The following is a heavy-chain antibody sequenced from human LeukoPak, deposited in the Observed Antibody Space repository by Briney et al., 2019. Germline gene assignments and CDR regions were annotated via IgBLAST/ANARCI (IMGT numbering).Heavy chain of an antibody. D-gene: IGHD1-26*01. J-gene: IGHJ4*02. CDR3: ASGSYFDD. CDR2: IKPDGSEK. CDR1: GFTFSNYW. Sequence: GGSLRLSCAASGFTFSNYWMSWVGRAPGKGLECVANIKPDGSEKYYLDSVKGRFTISRDNAKNSLYLQMNSLGAEDTAVYYCASGSYFDDWGQGTRVTVSS. V-gene: IGHV3-7*01.